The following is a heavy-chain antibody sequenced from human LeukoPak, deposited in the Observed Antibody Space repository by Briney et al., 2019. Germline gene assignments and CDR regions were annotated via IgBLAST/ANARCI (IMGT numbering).Heavy chain of an antibody. J-gene: IGHJ3*02. CDR3: ARWWELLLGDAFDI. V-gene: IGHV3-7*01. CDR2: IKQDGSEK. Sequence: PGGSLRLSCAASGFTFSSYWMSWVRQAPGKELEWVANIKQDGSEKHYVDSVKGRSTISRDNAKNSLYLQMNSLRAEDTAVYYCARWWELLLGDAFDIWGQGTMVTVSS. D-gene: IGHD1-26*01. CDR1: GFTFSSYW.